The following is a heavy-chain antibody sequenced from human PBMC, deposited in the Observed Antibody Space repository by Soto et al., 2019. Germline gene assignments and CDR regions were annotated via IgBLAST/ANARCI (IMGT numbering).Heavy chain of an antibody. Sequence: ASVKVSCKASGGSFSSYAISWVRQAPGQGLEWMGGIIPIFGTANYAQKFQGRVTITADESTSTACMELSSLRSEDTAVYYCARDLDGGNWNSDYYYGMDVWGQGTTVTVSS. CDR3: ARDLDGGNWNSDYYYGMDV. CDR1: GGSFSSYA. J-gene: IGHJ6*02. D-gene: IGHD1-7*01. CDR2: IIPIFGTA. V-gene: IGHV1-69*13.